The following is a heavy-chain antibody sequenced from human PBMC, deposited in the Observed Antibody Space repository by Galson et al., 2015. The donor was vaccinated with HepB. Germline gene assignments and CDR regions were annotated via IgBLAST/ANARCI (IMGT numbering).Heavy chain of an antibody. CDR1: GYTFTIYG. D-gene: IGHD2-21*01. V-gene: IGHV1-18*01. CDR3: ARDASPPPRDIVGRADYYYYYMDV. Sequence: SVKVSCKASGYTFTIYGISWVRRAPGQGLEWMGWINPDNGHTNYAQKLQGRVTMTTDTSTRTAYMELRSLRSDDTAMYYCARDASPPPRDIVGRADYYYYYMDVWGKGTTVTVSS. CDR2: INPDNGHT. J-gene: IGHJ6*03.